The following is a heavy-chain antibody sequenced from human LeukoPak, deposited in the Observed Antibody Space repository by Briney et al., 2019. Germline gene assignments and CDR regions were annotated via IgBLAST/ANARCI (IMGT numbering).Heavy chain of an antibody. CDR2: IYYSGST. D-gene: IGHD5-12*01. CDR3: ARVSTSGYDNHFDY. J-gene: IGHJ4*02. Sequence: SQTLSLTCTVSGGSISSGDYYWSWIRQPPGKGLEWIGYIYYSGSTYYNPSLKSRVTISVDTSKNQFSLKLSSVTAADTAVYYCARVSTSGYDNHFDYWGQGTLVTVSS. CDR1: GGSISSGDYY. V-gene: IGHV4-30-4*01.